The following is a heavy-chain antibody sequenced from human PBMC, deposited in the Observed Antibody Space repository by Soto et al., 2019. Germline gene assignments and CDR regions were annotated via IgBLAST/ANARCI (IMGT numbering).Heavy chain of an antibody. Sequence: QVQLVESGGGVVQPGRSLRLSCAASGFNFSRYGMHWVRQAPGKGMEWVAVIWSDGDNQYYADSVKGRFTISRDNSKNTLYLQMDSLRAEDTAVYYCATESSPWSTNSFDYWGQGTLVTVSS. CDR3: ATESSPWSTNSFDY. CDR2: IWSDGDNQ. V-gene: IGHV3-33*01. CDR1: GFNFSRYG. D-gene: IGHD1-7*01. J-gene: IGHJ4*02.